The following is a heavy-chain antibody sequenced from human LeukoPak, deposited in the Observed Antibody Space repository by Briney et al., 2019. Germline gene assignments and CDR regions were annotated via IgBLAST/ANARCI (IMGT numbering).Heavy chain of an antibody. CDR2: INTDRSST. J-gene: IGHJ4*02. CDR3: ASRTGVY. Sequence: GGSLRLSCAASRFSFGSYWMHWVRQAPGKGLVWVSRINTDRSSTTYADSVKGRFTISRDNAKNMLYLQMNSLRAEDTAVYYCASRTGVYWGQGTLVTVSS. CDR1: RFSFGSYW. D-gene: IGHD1-14*01. V-gene: IGHV3-74*01.